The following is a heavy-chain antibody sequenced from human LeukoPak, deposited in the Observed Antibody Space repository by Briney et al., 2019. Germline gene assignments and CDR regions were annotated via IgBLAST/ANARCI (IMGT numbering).Heavy chain of an antibody. CDR3: ARDAIYRELETFDY. J-gene: IGHJ4*02. V-gene: IGHV3-30-3*01. CDR2: ISYDGSNK. Sequence: GSLRLSCAASGFTFSSYAMHWVRQAPGKGLEWVAVISYDGSNKYYADSVKGRFTISRDNSKNTLYLQMNSLRAEDTAVYYCARDAIYRELETFDYWGQGTLVTVSS. CDR1: GFTFSSYA. D-gene: IGHD1-1*01.